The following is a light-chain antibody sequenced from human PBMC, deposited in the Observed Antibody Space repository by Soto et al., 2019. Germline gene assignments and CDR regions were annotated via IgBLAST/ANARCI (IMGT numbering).Light chain of an antibody. J-gene: IGLJ3*02. CDR1: SSDVGAYNL. Sequence: QSALTQPASVSGSPGQSITISCTGTSSDVGAYNLVSWYQQHPGRAPKLFIFDVSDRPSGVSDRFSGSKSGNTASLTISGLQAEDAATYYCSSYTNTSTLVFGGGTLLTVL. CDR2: DVS. CDR3: SSYTNTSTLV. V-gene: IGLV2-14*02.